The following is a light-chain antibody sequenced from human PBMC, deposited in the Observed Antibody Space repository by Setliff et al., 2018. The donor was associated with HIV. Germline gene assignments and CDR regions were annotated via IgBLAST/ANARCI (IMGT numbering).Light chain of an antibody. Sequence: QSVLAQPASVSGSPGQSITISCTGISSDVGNYNYVSWYQEHPGKAPKLMIYDVSKRPSGVSNRFSGSKSGNTASLTISGLQAEDKADYHCSSYTGRSTFVFGTGTKVTVL. CDR2: DVS. CDR1: SSDVGNYNY. CDR3: SSYTGRSTFV. J-gene: IGLJ1*01. V-gene: IGLV2-14*01.